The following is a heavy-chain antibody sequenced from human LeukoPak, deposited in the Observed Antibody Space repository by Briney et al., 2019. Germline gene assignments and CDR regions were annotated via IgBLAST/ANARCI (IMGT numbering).Heavy chain of an antibody. CDR1: GFTFSSYW. J-gene: IGHJ4*02. V-gene: IGHV3-7*01. Sequence: GGSLRVSCAASGFTFSSYWMSWVRQAPGKGLEWVANIKQDGSEKYYADSVKGRFTISRDNAKNSLYLQMNSLRAEDTAVYYCARDGNYLEYDYWGQGTLVTVSS. D-gene: IGHD1-7*01. CDR2: IKQDGSEK. CDR3: ARDGNYLEYDY.